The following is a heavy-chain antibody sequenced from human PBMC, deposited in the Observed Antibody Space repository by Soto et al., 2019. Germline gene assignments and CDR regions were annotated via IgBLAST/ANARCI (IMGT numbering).Heavy chain of an antibody. J-gene: IGHJ4*02. CDR2: ISAYNGNT. CDR3: ARDVFAYDSSGY. Sequence: QVQLVQSGAEVKKPGASVKVSCKASGYAFTAFGISWVRQAPGQGLEWMGWISAYNGNTNYAQKIQGRVTLTTDTSTSTAYMELRRLRSDDTAVYYCARDVFAYDSSGYWGQGTLVTVSS. D-gene: IGHD3-22*01. CDR1: GYAFTAFG. V-gene: IGHV1-18*01.